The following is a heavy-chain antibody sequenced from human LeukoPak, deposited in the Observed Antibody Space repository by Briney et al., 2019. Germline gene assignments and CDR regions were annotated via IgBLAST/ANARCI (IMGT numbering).Heavy chain of an antibody. CDR1: GASVSSGSYY. V-gene: IGHV4-61*01. J-gene: IGHJ4*02. D-gene: IGHD1/OR15-1a*01. CDR3: ARRAGTGRTYYFDY. CDR2: IHDSGST. Sequence: PSETLSLTCTVSGASVSSGSYYWSWIRQPPGQGLEWIGYIHDSGSTNYNPSPKSRVSFSVDTSNNQFSLKLSSVTAADTAVYYCARRAGTGRTYYFDYWGQGTLVTVSS.